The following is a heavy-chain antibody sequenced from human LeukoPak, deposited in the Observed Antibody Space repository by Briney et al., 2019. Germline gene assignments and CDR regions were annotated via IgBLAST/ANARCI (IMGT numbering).Heavy chain of an antibody. CDR2: INHSGST. J-gene: IGHJ4*02. CDR3: ARGFYRRIYYHFDY. Sequence: NPSETLSLTCAVYGGSFSGYYWSWIRQPPGKGLEWIGEINHSGSTNYNPSLKSRVTISVDTSKNQFSLKLSSVTAADAAVYYCARGFYRRIYYHFDYWGQGTLVTVSS. D-gene: IGHD3-16*02. V-gene: IGHV4-34*01. CDR1: GGSFSGYY.